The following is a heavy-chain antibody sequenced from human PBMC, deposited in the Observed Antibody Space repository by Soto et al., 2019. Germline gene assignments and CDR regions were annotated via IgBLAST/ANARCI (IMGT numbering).Heavy chain of an antibody. CDR3: APTGWRISDY. J-gene: IGHJ4*02. V-gene: IGHV3-21*01. CDR2: ISGRSSYI. Sequence: EVRLVESGGGLVKPGGSRRLSCVASGITYNNYTMNWVRQAPGQGLEWVASISGRSSYIYHADSLRGRFIIYRDNTKKSLFLKMNNLRAEDTAVYYCAPTGWRISDYWGQGTLVTVSS. CDR1: GITYNNYT.